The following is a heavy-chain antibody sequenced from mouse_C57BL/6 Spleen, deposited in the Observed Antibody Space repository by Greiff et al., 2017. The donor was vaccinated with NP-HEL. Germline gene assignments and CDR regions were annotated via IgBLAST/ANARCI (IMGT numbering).Heavy chain of an antibody. D-gene: IGHD1-1*01. V-gene: IGHV1-53*01. CDR1: GYTFTSYW. CDR3: ARSSTVADYCDY. J-gene: IGHJ2*01. Sequence: QVQLQQPGAELVKPGASVKLSCKASGYTFTSYWMHWVKQRPGQGLEWIGNINPSDGGTNYNEKFKGKATLTVDKSSSTAYMQLSSLTSEDSAVDYCARSSTVADYCDYWGQGTTVTVSS. CDR2: INPSDGGT.